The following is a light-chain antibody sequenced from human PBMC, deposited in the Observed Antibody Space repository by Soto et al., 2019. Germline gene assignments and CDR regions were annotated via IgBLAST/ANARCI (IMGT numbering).Light chain of an antibody. CDR2: DAS. CDR3: EHRHNWPPLT. J-gene: IGKJ4*01. Sequence: EIVLTQSPATLSLSPGERATLSCRASQSVGSYLIWYQQKPGQAPRLLIYDASIRATGIPARFSGSGSGTDFTLTISSLEPEDFAVYYCEHRHNWPPLTFGGGTKVEI. V-gene: IGKV3-11*01. CDR1: QSVGSY.